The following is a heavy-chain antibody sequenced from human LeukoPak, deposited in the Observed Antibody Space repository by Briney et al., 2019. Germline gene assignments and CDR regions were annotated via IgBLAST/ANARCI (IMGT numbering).Heavy chain of an antibody. Sequence: GGSLRLSCAASGFTFSIYSMNWVRQAPGKGLEWVSSFSSSSRYIYYAGSMKGRFTISRDNAKNSLFLQMNSLRAEDTAVYYCARGDTAMVTYPDYWGQGTLVTVSS. CDR1: GFTFSIYS. J-gene: IGHJ4*02. CDR3: ARGDTAMVTYPDY. D-gene: IGHD5-18*01. V-gene: IGHV3-21*01. CDR2: FSSSSRYI.